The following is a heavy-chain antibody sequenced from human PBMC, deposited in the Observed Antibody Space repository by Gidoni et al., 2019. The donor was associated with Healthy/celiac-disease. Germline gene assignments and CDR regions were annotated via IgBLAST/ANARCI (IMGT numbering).Heavy chain of an antibody. J-gene: IGHJ4*02. CDR2: INHSGST. CDR3: ARETMVRGVMWN. CDR1: GGSFSGYY. D-gene: IGHD3-10*01. V-gene: IGHV4-34*01. Sequence: QVQLQQWGAGLVKPSETRSLTCAVYGGSFSGYYWSWIRQPPGKGLVWIGEINHSGSTNYNPSLKSRVTISVDTSKTQFSLKLSSVTAADTAVYYCARETMVRGVMWNWGQGTLVTVSS.